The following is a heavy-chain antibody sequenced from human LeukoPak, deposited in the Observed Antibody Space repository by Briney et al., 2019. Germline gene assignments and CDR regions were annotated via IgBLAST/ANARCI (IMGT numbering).Heavy chain of an antibody. D-gene: IGHD4-17*01. J-gene: IGHJ4*02. Sequence: GASVKVSCKASGYTFTGYYMHWVRQAPGQGLEWMGWINPNSGGPNYAQKFQGRVTMTRDTSISTAYMELSRLRSDDTAVYYCARGPSSPTVTVDYWGQGTLVTVSS. V-gene: IGHV1-2*02. CDR2: INPNSGGP. CDR1: GYTFTGYY. CDR3: ARGPSSPTVTVDY.